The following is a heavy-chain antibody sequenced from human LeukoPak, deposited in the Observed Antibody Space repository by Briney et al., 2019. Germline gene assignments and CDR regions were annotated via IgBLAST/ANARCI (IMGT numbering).Heavy chain of an antibody. CDR3: AKMPVSYSSGWTNFDY. V-gene: IGHV3-30-3*01. D-gene: IGHD6-19*01. J-gene: IGHJ4*02. Sequence: PGGSLRLSCAASGFTFSSYAMHWVRQAPGKGLEWVAAISYDGSNKYYADSVKGRFTISRDNSKNTLYLQMNSLRAEDTAVYFCAKMPVSYSSGWTNFDYWGQGTLVTVSS. CDR1: GFTFSSYA. CDR2: ISYDGSNK.